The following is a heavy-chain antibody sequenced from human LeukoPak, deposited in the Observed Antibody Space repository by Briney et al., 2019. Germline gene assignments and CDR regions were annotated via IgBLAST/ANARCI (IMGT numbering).Heavy chain of an antibody. CDR1: GGSISSYY. D-gene: IGHD3-22*01. CDR3: ARAVHYYDRLDY. J-gene: IGHJ4*02. Sequence: SETLSLTCTVSGGSISSYYWSWIRQPPEKGLEWIWYIYYSGSTNYNPSLKSRVTISVDTSKNQFSLKLSSVTAADTAVYYCARAVHYYDRLDYWGQGTLVTVSS. V-gene: IGHV4-59*01. CDR2: IYYSGST.